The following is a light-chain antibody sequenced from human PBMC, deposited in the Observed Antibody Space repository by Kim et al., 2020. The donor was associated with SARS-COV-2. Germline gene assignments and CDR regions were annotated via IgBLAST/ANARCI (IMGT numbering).Light chain of an antibody. CDR1: QNVSSN. CDR3: QQYNNCPPWT. CDR2: GAS. J-gene: IGKJ1*01. V-gene: IGKV3-15*01. Sequence: PGESANPSCRASQNVSSNLASYQQKPGQAPRVLIYGASTTATGIPARFIGSGSWTKFSLTISSLQSEDSAIYYCQQYNNCPPWTFGQGTKVDIK.